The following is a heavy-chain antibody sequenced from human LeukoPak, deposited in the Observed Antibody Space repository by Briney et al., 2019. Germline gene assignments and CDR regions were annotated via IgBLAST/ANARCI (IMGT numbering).Heavy chain of an antibody. D-gene: IGHD3-9*01. Sequence: SVKVSCKASGGTFSKYAISWVRQVPGQGLEWMGGIVPIFDTANYARKFQGRVTITADESTSTAYMELNSLRSEDTAVYYCARDPDDILTGYSADLNLFDPWGQGTLVTVSS. V-gene: IGHV1-69*13. J-gene: IGHJ5*02. CDR1: GGTFSKYA. CDR3: ARDPDDILTGYSADLNLFDP. CDR2: IVPIFDTA.